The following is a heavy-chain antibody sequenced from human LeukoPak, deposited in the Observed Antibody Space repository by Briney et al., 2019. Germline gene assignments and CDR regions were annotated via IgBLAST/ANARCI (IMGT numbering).Heavy chain of an antibody. J-gene: IGHJ4*02. CDR1: GFTFSSSA. D-gene: IGHD6-13*01. CDR2: ISGSGGST. Sequence: GGSLRLSCAASGFTFSSSAMSWVRQAPGKGLEWVSAISGSGGSTYYADSVKGRFTISRDNSKNTLYLQMNSLRAEDTAVYYCAKWVRQQLVYFDYWGQGTLVTVSS. CDR3: AKWVRQQLVYFDY. V-gene: IGHV3-23*01.